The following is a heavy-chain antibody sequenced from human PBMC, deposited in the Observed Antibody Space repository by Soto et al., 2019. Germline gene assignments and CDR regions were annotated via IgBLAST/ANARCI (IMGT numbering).Heavy chain of an antibody. V-gene: IGHV4-59*01. CDR2: IYYSGST. D-gene: IGHD3-22*01. CDR1: GGSISSYY. J-gene: IGHJ5*02. CDR3: ARARYDSSGYLNWFDP. Sequence: SETLSLTCTVSGGSISSYYWSWIRQPPGKGLEWIGYIYYSGSTNYNPSLKSRVTISVDTSKNQFSLKLSSVIAADTAVYYCARARYDSSGYLNWFDPWGQGTLVTVSS.